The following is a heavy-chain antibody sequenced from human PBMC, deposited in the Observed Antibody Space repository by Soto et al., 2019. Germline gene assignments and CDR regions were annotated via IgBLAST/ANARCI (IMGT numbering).Heavy chain of an antibody. CDR2: ISATGGGT. V-gene: IGHV3-23*01. D-gene: IGHD3-16*01. Sequence: GGSLRLSCAAPGFKFSNYAMSWVRQAPGKGLEWVSLISATGGGTYYADSVKGRFTISRDNSHNTLYLQVHSLTAEETAVYYCAKDRRAGGNSAFYFDFWGQGAQVTVSS. CDR1: GFKFSNYA. CDR3: AKDRRAGGNSAFYFDF. J-gene: IGHJ4*02.